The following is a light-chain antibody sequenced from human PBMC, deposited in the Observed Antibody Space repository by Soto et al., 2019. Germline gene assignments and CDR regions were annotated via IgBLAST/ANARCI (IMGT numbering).Light chain of an antibody. CDR1: SSDVGAYNS. J-gene: IGLJ2*01. Sequence: QSALTQPASVSGSPGQSITISCTGTSSDVGAYNSVSWYQQHPGKAPKVMIYDATDRPSGVSYRFSGSKSGNTASLTISGLQAHDEADYYCSSYTTSNTVVFGGGTKLTVL. CDR2: DAT. V-gene: IGLV2-14*01. CDR3: SSYTTSNTVV.